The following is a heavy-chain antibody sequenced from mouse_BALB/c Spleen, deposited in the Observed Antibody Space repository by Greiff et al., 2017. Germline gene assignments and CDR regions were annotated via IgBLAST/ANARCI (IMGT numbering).Heavy chain of an antibody. CDR3: AREVTTATFDY. CDR2: ISSGGSYT. J-gene: IGHJ2*01. Sequence: DVKLVESGGGLVKPGGSLKLSCAASGFTFSSYAMSWVRQSPEKRLEWVAEISSGGSYTYYPDTVTGRFTISRDNAKNTLYLEMSSLRSEDTAMYYCAREVTTATFDYWGQGTTLTVSS. V-gene: IGHV5-9-4*01. CDR1: GFTFSSYA. D-gene: IGHD1-2*01.